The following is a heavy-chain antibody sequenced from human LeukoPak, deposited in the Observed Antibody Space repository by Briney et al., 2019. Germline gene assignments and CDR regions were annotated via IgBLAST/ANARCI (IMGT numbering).Heavy chain of an antibody. CDR1: GFTVGSTY. D-gene: IGHD1-26*01. CDR2: IYSGGST. CDR3: AGNGVNSGTFLQLDY. J-gene: IGHJ4*02. Sequence: WGSLRLTCAASGFTVGSTYMTWVRQAPGQGLEWVSVIYSGGSTYSADSVIGRFTISRDNSKNTLYLQMNSLRPEDTAVYYCAGNGVNSGTFLQLDYWGQGTLVTVSS. V-gene: IGHV3-66*02.